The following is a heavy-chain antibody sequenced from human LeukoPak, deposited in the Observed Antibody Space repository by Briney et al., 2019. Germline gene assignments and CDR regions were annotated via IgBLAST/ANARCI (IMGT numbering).Heavy chain of an antibody. Sequence: SETLSLTCTVSGGSISSYYWSWIRRPPGKGLEWIGYIYYSGSTNYNPSLKSRVTISVDTSKNQFSLKLSSVTAADTAVYYCARAGLSGYYYYFDYWGQGTLVTVSS. CDR3: ARAGLSGYYYYFDY. V-gene: IGHV4-59*01. CDR1: GGSISSYY. D-gene: IGHD3-22*01. J-gene: IGHJ4*02. CDR2: IYYSGST.